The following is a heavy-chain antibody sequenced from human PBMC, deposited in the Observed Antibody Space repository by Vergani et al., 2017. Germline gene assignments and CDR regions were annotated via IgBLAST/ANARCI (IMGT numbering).Heavy chain of an antibody. J-gene: IGHJ4*02. V-gene: IGHV4-59*01. Sequence: QVQLQESGPGLVKPSETLSLTCTVSGGSISSYYWSWIRQPPGKGLEWIGYIYYSGSNNYNPSLKSRVTISVDTSKNQFSLKLSSVTAADTAVYYCARGYSYGRIDYWGQGTLVTVSS. CDR3: ARGYSYGRIDY. D-gene: IGHD5-18*01. CDR2: IYYSGSN. CDR1: GGSISSYY.